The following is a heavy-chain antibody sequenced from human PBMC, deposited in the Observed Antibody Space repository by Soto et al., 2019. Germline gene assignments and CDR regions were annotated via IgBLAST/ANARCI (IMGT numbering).Heavy chain of an antibody. CDR3: ARGIGMITFGGVIAYDY. J-gene: IGHJ4*02. D-gene: IGHD3-16*02. CDR1: GGSISSSSYY. V-gene: IGHV4-39*07. CDR2: IYYSGST. Sequence: SETLSLTCTVSGGSISSSSYYWGWIRQPPGKGLEWIGSIYYSGSTYYNPSLKSRVTISVDTSKNQFSLKLSSVTAADTAVYYCARGIGMITFGGVIAYDYWGQGTLVTVSS.